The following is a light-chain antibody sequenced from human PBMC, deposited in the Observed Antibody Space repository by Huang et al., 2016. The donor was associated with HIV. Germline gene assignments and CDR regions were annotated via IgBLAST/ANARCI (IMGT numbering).Light chain of an antibody. J-gene: IGKJ1*01. V-gene: IGKV3-15*01. CDR1: QSVSRD. Sequence: EIVMTQSPATLSVSPGERATLSCRASQSVSRDLAWYQQKPGQSPRLLIEGASTRATGIPARFSGSGSGTEFTLTISSLQSEDFAVYYCQQYNNWPRTFGQGTKVEIK. CDR3: QQYNNWPRT. CDR2: GAS.